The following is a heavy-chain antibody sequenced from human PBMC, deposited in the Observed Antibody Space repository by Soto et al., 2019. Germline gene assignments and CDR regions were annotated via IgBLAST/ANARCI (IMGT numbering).Heavy chain of an antibody. Sequence: SETLSLTCAVYGGSFSGYYWSWIRQPPGKGLEWIGEINHSGSTNYNPSLKSRVTISVDTSKKQFYLKLSSVTAADTAVYYCARGKLSDYVWGSYRYHFDYWGQGTVVTV. D-gene: IGHD3-16*02. CDR1: GGSFSGYY. V-gene: IGHV4-34*01. J-gene: IGHJ4*02. CDR3: ARGKLSDYVWGSYRYHFDY. CDR2: INHSGST.